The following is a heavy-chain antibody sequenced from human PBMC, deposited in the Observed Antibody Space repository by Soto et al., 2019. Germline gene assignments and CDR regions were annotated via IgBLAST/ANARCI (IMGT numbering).Heavy chain of an antibody. CDR1: GYSFNTYG. Sequence: ASVKVSCKASGYSFNTYGISWVRQAPGQGLEWMGWISANSDSAKYAQNFKGRITVTTDTSTTTAYMELRSLRSDDTAVYYCAREYCTRSSCYGPDYWGQGTLVTVSS. J-gene: IGHJ4*02. D-gene: IGHD2-2*01. CDR3: AREYCTRSSCYGPDY. V-gene: IGHV1-18*01. CDR2: ISANSDSA.